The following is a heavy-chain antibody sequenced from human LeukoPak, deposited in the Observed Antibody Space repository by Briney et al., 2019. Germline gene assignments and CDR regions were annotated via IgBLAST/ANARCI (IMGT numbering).Heavy chain of an antibody. D-gene: IGHD1-7*01. CDR3: AHSRITGTFVYYYYYGMDV. J-gene: IGHJ6*02. CDR1: GFSLSTSGVG. Sequence: SGPTLVNPTQTLTLTCTFSGFSLSTSGVGVGWIRQPPGKALEWLALIYWNDDKRYSPSLKSRLTITKDTSKNQVVLTMTNMDPVDTATYYCAHSRITGTFVYYYYYGMDVWGQGTTVTVS. V-gene: IGHV2-5*01. CDR2: IYWNDDK.